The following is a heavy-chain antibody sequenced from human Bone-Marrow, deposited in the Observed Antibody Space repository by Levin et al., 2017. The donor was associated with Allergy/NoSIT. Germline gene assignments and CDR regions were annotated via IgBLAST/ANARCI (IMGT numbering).Heavy chain of an antibody. J-gene: IGHJ5*02. Sequence: PGESLKISCTASEFAFSRFAITWVRQAPGKGLEWVSSITASSGRTYYADSVKGRFTISRDNSMNTVYLEMNSLRVDDTALYYCAKDLVPAALRGWFDTWGQGALVTVSS. CDR1: EFAFSRFA. V-gene: IGHV3-23*01. CDR3: AKDLVPAALRGWFDT. D-gene: IGHD2-2*01. CDR2: ITASSGRT.